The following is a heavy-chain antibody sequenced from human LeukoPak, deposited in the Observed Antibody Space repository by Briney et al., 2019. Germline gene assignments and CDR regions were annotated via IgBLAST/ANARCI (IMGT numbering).Heavy chain of an antibody. D-gene: IGHD6-13*01. CDR1: GFTVSSNS. V-gene: IGHV3-53*01. CDR2: IFSST. J-gene: IGHJ4*02. Sequence: GGSLRLSCTVSGFTVSSNSMSWVRQAPGKGLEWVSFIFSSTHYSDSVKGRFTISRDNSKNTLYLQMNSLRAEDTAVYYCAKDRPTVYSSSWLHFLDSWGQGTLVTVSS. CDR3: AKDRPTVYSSSWLHFLDS.